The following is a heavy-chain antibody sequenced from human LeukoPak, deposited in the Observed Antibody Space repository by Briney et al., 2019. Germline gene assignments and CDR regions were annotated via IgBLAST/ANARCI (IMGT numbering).Heavy chain of an antibody. V-gene: IGHV4-34*01. CDR3: ARDGPEVYGVPHYYYGLDV. Sequence: PSQTLSLTCAVYGGSFSGYYWSWIRQPPGKGLEWIGEINHSGSTNYNPSLESRVTISIDTSKNQFSLKLRAATAADTAVYYCARDGPEVYGVPHYYYGLDVWGQGTTVTVSS. D-gene: IGHD4-17*01. J-gene: IGHJ6*02. CDR1: GGSFSGYY. CDR2: INHSGST.